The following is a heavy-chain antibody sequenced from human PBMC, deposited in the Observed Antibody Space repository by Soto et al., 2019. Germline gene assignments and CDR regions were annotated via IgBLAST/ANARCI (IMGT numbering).Heavy chain of an antibody. Sequence: GGSLRLSCAASGFTFSSYSMNWVRQAPGKGLEWVSYISSSSSTIYYADSVKGRFTISRDNAKNSLYLQMNSLRAEDKAVYYCARDGDGATIYYYYYYMDVWGKGTTVTVSS. CDR2: ISSSSSTI. CDR3: ARDGDGATIYYYYYYMDV. V-gene: IGHV3-48*01. D-gene: IGHD5-12*01. J-gene: IGHJ6*03. CDR1: GFTFSSYS.